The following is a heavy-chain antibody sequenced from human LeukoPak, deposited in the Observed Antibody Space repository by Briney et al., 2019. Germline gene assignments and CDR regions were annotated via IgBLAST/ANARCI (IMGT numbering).Heavy chain of an antibody. V-gene: IGHV3-66*02. CDR1: GFTVSSNY. Sequence: GGSLRLSCAASGFTVSSNYMSWVRQAPGKGLEWVSVIYSGGSTYYADSVKGRFTISRDNSKNTLYLQMNSLRAEDTAVYYCARVSSIFGVVTIPYYLDVWGKGTTVTVSS. J-gene: IGHJ6*03. CDR3: ARVSSIFGVVTIPYYLDV. D-gene: IGHD3-3*01. CDR2: IYSGGST.